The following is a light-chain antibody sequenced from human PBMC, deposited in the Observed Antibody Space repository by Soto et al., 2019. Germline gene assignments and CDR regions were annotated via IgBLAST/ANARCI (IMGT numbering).Light chain of an antibody. V-gene: IGLV2-14*01. CDR2: EVS. J-gene: IGLJ2*01. Sequence: QSALTQPTSVSGSPGQLISISCTGTSSDVGGYDYVSWYQQHPDKAPKLIIYEVSNRPSGVSNRLSGSKSGNTASLTISGLQAEDEADYYCTSYTTSSTVIFGGGTKLTVL. CDR3: TSYTTSSTVI. CDR1: SSDVGGYDY.